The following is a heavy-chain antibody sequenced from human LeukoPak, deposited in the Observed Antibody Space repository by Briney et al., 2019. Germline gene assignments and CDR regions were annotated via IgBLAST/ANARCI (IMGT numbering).Heavy chain of an antibody. V-gene: IGHV5-51*01. J-gene: IGHJ6*02. CDR2: IYSDESLI. CDR3: GRYGLSGNGYTSYFYYGMDF. CDR1: GYSFSKYW. Sequence: GESLKISCPASGYSFSKYWIGWVRQTPGKGLEWMGFIYSDESLIRYSPSFEGQVTISADNSINTAYLQWNSLKASDTAMYYCGRYGLSGNGYTSYFYYGMDFWGQGTVVTVSS. D-gene: IGHD5-24*01.